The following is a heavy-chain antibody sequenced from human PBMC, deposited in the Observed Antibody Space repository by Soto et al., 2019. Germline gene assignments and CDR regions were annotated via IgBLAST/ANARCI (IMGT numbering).Heavy chain of an antibody. J-gene: IGHJ4*02. Sequence: ASVKVSCKDSGYTLTSYGIRWVRHAPGQGLEWMGWISAYNGNTNYAQKLQGRVTMTTDTSTSTAYMELRSLRSDDTAVYYCARVDSGLFDYWGQGTLVTVSP. D-gene: IGHD6-19*01. V-gene: IGHV1-18*01. CDR1: GYTLTSYG. CDR3: ARVDSGLFDY. CDR2: ISAYNGNT.